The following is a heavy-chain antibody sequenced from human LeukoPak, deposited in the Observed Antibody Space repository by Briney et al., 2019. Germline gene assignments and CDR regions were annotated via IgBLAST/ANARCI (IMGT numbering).Heavy chain of an antibody. J-gene: IGHJ4*02. CDR3: ARHLRLHFGDFYPPDN. CDR1: GFTFRDYY. V-gene: IGHV3-11*01. Sequence: GGSLRLSCAASGFTFRDYYMSWIRQAPGKGLECVSFIGGSGTIMFYADSVQGRFTISRDNAKDSLYLQMSSLRDDDTAVYYCARHLRLHFGDFYPPDNWGQGTLVTISS. D-gene: IGHD3-10*01. CDR2: IGGSGTIM.